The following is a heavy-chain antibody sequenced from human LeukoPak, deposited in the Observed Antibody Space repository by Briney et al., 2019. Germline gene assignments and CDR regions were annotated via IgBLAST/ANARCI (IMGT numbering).Heavy chain of an antibody. Sequence: ASVKVSCKASGYTFTGYYMHWVRQAPGQGLEWMGWINPNSGGTDYAQKFQGRVTMTRDTPISTAYMELSRLRSDDTAVYYCASPLVGSSSASDYWGQGTLVTVSS. CDR2: INPNSGGT. CDR1: GYTFTGYY. CDR3: ASPLVGSSSASDY. V-gene: IGHV1-2*02. D-gene: IGHD6-6*01. J-gene: IGHJ4*02.